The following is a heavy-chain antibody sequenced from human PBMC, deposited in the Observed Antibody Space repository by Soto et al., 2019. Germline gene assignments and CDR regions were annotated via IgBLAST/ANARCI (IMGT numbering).Heavy chain of an antibody. Sequence: GGSRRLSCAASGFTFSIYGMPWFRQAPGKGLEGVAVIWYDGSNKYYADSVKGRFTISRDNSKNTLYLQMNSLRAEDTAVYYCARGPRPGIAAAGRRGPLDYWGQGTLVTVSS. CDR3: ARGPRPGIAAAGRRGPLDY. J-gene: IGHJ4*02. CDR2: IWYDGSNK. CDR1: GFTFSIYG. D-gene: IGHD6-13*01. V-gene: IGHV3-33*01.